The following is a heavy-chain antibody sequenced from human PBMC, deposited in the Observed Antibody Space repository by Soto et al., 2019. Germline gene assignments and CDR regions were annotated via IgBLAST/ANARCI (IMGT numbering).Heavy chain of an antibody. CDR3: ARVPGP. Sequence: QLPLHQSGSRLVNPSPTLSLICAVSGGSISSGGYSWSWIRQPPGKGLEWIGYIYHSGSTYYNPSLKIRVTIAVDRSKNQFSLKLSSVTAADTAVYYCARVPGPWGQGTLVTVSS. V-gene: IGHV4-30-2*01. J-gene: IGHJ5*02. CDR2: IYHSGST. D-gene: IGHD3-10*01. CDR1: GGSISSGGYS.